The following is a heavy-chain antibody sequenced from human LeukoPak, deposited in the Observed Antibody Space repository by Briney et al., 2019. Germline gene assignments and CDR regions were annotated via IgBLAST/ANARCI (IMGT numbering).Heavy chain of an antibody. D-gene: IGHD5-12*01. Sequence: PGGSLRLSCAASGFTFSNYVMNWVRRAPGKGLEWVSTITSDRTTYYADSVKGRFTISRDNSRNTLFLQMNSLRAVDTALYYCAKKSLMLTATPANYFDYWGQGALVTVSS. V-gene: IGHV3-23*01. CDR2: ITSDRTT. CDR1: GFTFSNYV. CDR3: AKKSLMLTATPANYFDY. J-gene: IGHJ4*02.